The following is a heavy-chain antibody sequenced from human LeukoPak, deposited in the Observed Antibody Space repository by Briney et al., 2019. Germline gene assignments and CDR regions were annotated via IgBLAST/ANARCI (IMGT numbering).Heavy chain of an antibody. J-gene: IGHJ4*02. D-gene: IGHD3-10*01. V-gene: IGHV3-43*01. CDR3: ARDLFYGSGSPRLDY. Sequence: GGSLRLSCAASGFTFDRFTIHWVRHTPGKGLEWVSLINRRGHTFYADSVKGRFTISRDNAKNSLFLQMNSLRAEDTAVYYCARDLFYGSGSPRLDYWGQGTLVTVSS. CDR1: GFTFDRFT. CDR2: INRRGHT.